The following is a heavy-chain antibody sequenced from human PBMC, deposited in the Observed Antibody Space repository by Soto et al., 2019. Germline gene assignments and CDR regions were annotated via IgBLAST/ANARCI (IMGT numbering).Heavy chain of an antibody. Sequence: QVQLQESGPGLMKPSGTLSLTCAVSGGSISSSNWWSWVRQPPGQGLEWIGEIYHRGGTNYNPSLMRRVTISVDKSKNDFALELSSVTAADTAVYYCARGRYSSKFDPWGRGTLVTVSS. CDR1: GGSISSSNW. V-gene: IGHV4-4*02. CDR2: IYHRGGT. D-gene: IGHD6-13*01. J-gene: IGHJ5*02. CDR3: ARGRYSSKFDP.